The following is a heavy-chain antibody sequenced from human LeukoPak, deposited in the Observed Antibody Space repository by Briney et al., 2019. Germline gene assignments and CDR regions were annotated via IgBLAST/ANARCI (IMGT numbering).Heavy chain of an antibody. CDR3: ARDAKGYYPFDYYYYMDV. D-gene: IGHD1-26*01. Sequence: SETLSLTCTVSGVSISTYYWSWIRQPPGKGLEWIGSIYYSGSTYYNPSLKSRVTISVDTSKNQFSLKLSSVTAADTAVYYCARDAKGYYPFDYYYYMDVWGKGTTVTVSS. CDR1: GVSISTYY. V-gene: IGHV4-59*12. CDR2: IYYSGST. J-gene: IGHJ6*03.